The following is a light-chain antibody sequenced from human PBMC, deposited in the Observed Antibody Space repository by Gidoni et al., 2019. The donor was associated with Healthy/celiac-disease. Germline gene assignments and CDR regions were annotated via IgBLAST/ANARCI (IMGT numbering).Light chain of an antibody. CDR1: SSNIGAGYD. CDR2: GNS. V-gene: IGLV1-40*01. Sequence: QSVLTQPPSVSGAPGQRVTISCTGSSSNIGAGYDGHWYQQLPGTAPNLLIYGNSNRPSGVPDRFAGSKSGTSASLAITGLQAEDEADYYCQSYDSSLSGFVVFGGGTKLTVL. CDR3: QSYDSSLSGFVV. J-gene: IGLJ2*01.